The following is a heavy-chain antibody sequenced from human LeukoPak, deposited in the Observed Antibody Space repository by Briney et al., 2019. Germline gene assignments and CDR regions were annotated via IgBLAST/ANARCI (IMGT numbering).Heavy chain of an antibody. CDR1: GFSLSTSGMC. J-gene: IGHJ4*02. V-gene: IGHV2-70*20. Sequence: SGPTLVNPTQTLTLTCTFSGFSLSTSGMCVSGVRQPPGKALEWLALIDWDDDKYYSTSLKTRLTISKGTSKNQVVLTMTNMDPVDTATYYCARIAQYSGYDVFDYWGQGTLVTVSS. D-gene: IGHD5-12*01. CDR2: IDWDDDK. CDR3: ARIAQYSGYDVFDY.